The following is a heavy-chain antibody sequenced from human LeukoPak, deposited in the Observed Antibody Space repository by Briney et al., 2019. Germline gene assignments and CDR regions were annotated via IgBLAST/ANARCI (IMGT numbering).Heavy chain of an antibody. Sequence: GGSLRPSCAASGFTFNNYEMNWGRQAPGKGLEWISYISSRGGTIHCADSVKGRFTISRDNTKNSLYLQMNSLRAEDTAVYYCVRDRTNNTYDSWGQGTLVTVSS. V-gene: IGHV3-48*03. D-gene: IGHD1-14*01. J-gene: IGHJ4*02. CDR2: ISSRGGTI. CDR3: VRDRTNNTYDS. CDR1: GFTFNNYE.